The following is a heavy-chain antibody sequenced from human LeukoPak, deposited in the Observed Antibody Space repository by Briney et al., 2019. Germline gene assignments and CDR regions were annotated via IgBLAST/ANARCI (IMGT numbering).Heavy chain of an antibody. D-gene: IGHD3-3*01. J-gene: IGHJ4*02. V-gene: IGHV1-2*06. CDR3: ARYDFWSGALDY. CDR2: INPNSGGT. Sequence: ASVTVSCKASGYTFTGYYMHWVRQAPGQGLEWMGRINPNSGGTNYAQKFQGRVTMTRDTSISTAYMELSRLRSDDTAVYYCARYDFWSGALDYWGQGTLVTVSS. CDR1: GYTFTGYY.